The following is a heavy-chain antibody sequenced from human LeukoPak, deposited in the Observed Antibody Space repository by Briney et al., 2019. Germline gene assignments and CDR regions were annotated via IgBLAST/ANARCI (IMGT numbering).Heavy chain of an antibody. D-gene: IGHD2-21*02. J-gene: IGHJ5*02. V-gene: IGHV1-69*13. CDR2: MIPIFGTA. Sequence: SVKVSCKASGGTFSSYAISWVRQAPGQGLEWMGGMIPIFGTANYAQKFQGRVTITADESTSTAYLELSSLRSEDTAVYYCAVVTAITGYSWFDPWGQGTLVTVSS. CDR1: GGTFSSYA. CDR3: AVVTAITGYSWFDP.